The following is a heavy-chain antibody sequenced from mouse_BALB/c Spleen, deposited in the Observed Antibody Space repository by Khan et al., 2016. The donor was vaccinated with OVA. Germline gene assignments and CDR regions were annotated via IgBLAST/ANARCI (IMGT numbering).Heavy chain of an antibody. V-gene: IGHV2-6-1*01. D-gene: IGHD2-10*01. CDR2: IWSDGST. Sequence: VQLQESGPGLAAPSQSLSITCTISGFSLTNYGVHWVRQPPGKGLEWLVVIWSDGSTTYNSALKSRLTITKDNSQSQVFLRVNSLQTDDTAIYVCARQPYYHYNIMDFWGQGTSGTVSS. CDR3: ARQPYYHYNIMDF. J-gene: IGHJ4*01. CDR1: GFSLTNYG.